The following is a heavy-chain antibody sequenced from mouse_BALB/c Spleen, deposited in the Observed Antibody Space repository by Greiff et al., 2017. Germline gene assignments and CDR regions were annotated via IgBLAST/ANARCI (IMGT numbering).Heavy chain of an antibody. Sequence: VQLQQSGAELVRPGSSVKISCKASGYAFSSYWMNWVKQRPGQGLEWIGQIYPGDGDTNYNGKFKGKATLTADKSSSTAYMQLSSLTSEDSAVYFCASYDGGTWFAYWGQGTLVTVSA. CDR3: ASYDGGTWFAY. CDR1: GYAFSSYW. J-gene: IGHJ3*01. V-gene: IGHV1-80*01. CDR2: IYPGDGDT. D-gene: IGHD2-3*01.